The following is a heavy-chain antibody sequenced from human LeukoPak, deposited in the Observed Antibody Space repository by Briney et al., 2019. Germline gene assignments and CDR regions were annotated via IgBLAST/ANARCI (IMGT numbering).Heavy chain of an antibody. CDR1: GFTFSSYS. V-gene: IGHV3-21*01. J-gene: IGHJ4*02. Sequence: PGGSLRLSCAASGFTFSSYSMNWVRQAPGKGLEWVSSISSSSSYINYADSVKGRFTISRDNAKNSLYPQMNSLRAEDTAVYYCARDREAGVYYCSGGSCHVGFAYWGQGTLVTVSS. CDR2: ISSSSSYI. CDR3: ARDREAGVYYCSGGSCHVGFAY. D-gene: IGHD2-15*01.